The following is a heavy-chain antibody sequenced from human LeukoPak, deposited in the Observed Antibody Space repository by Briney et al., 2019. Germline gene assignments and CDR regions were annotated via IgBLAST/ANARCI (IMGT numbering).Heavy chain of an antibody. CDR1: GGSISSYY. J-gene: IGHJ6*02. Sequence: PSETLSLTCTVSGGSISSYYWGWIRQPPGRGLDWIGTNYYAGGTYYNPSLKSRVTISVDTSKNQFSLRLSSVTAADTAVYYCARGFGESEYYYYGMDVWGQGTTVTVSS. D-gene: IGHD3-10*01. CDR3: ARGFGESEYYYYGMDV. V-gene: IGHV4-39*01. CDR2: NYYAGGT.